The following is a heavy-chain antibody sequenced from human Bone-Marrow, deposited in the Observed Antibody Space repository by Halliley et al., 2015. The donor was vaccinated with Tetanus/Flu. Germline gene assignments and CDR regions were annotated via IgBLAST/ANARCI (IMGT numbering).Heavy chain of an antibody. D-gene: IGHD7-27*01. J-gene: IGHJ4*02. CDR3: VRDRVPNWGFDY. CDR2: IYYSGNT. V-gene: IGHV4-59*01. Sequence: LEWIGYIYYSGNTYYNPSLKSRVAMSVDTSKNPFSLNLNSVTAADTAVYYCVRDRVPNWGFDYWGQGTLVTVSS.